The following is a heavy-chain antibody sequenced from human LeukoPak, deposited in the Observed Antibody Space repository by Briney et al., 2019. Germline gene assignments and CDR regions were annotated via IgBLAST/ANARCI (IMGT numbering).Heavy chain of an antibody. Sequence: GGSLRLSCAASGFTFSSYGMHWVRQAPGKGLEWVAVISYDGSNKYYADSVKGRFTISRDNSKNTLYLQMNSLRAEDTAVYYCAKEAVTASYYYGMGVWGQGTTVTVSS. CDR3: AKEAVTASYYYGMGV. V-gene: IGHV3-30*18. CDR1: GFTFSSYG. CDR2: ISYDGSNK. D-gene: IGHD6-19*01. J-gene: IGHJ6*02.